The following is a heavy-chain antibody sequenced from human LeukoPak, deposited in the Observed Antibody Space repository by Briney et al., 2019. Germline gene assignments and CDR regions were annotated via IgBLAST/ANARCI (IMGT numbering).Heavy chain of an antibody. CDR3: ARRVVIGDWFDP. V-gene: IGHV3-11*01. J-gene: IGHJ5*02. Sequence: GGSLRLSCGASGFTFSDYYMSRIRQAPGKVVEMVSYISSSRSTIYYADSVTGRFTISRDNAKHPLYPQMNSLRAEDTPVYYCARRVVIGDWFDPWGQGTLVTVSS. D-gene: IGHD3-22*01. CDR1: GFTFSDYY. CDR2: ISSSRSTI.